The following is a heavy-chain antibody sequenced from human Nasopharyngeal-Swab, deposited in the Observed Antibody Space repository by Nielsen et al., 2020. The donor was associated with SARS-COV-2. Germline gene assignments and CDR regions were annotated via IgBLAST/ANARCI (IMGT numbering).Heavy chain of an antibody. Sequence: WIRQPPGKGLEWIGYIYYSGSTCYNPSLKSRVTISVDTSKNQFSLKLSSVTAADTAVYYCARAAVRITIFGVVKDWFDPWGQGTLVTVSS. CDR3: ARAAVRITIFGVVKDWFDP. CDR2: IYYSGST. J-gene: IGHJ5*02. V-gene: IGHV4-30-4*01. D-gene: IGHD3-3*01.